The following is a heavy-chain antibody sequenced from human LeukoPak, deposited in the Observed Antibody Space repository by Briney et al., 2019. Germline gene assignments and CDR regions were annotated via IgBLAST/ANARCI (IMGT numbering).Heavy chain of an antibody. D-gene: IGHD6-13*01. CDR2: IYPGDSDT. J-gene: IGHJ4*02. Sequence: GESLKISCKGSGYSFTSYWIGWVRQRPGKGPEWMGIIYPGDSDTRYSPSFQGQVTISADKSINTAYLQWSSLKASDTAMYYCARKGAGSSSPFDYWGQGTLVTVSS. V-gene: IGHV5-51*01. CDR3: ARKGAGSSSPFDY. CDR1: GYSFTSYW.